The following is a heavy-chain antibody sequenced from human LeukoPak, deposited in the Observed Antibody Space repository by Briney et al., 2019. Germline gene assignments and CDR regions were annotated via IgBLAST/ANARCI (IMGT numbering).Heavy chain of an antibody. Sequence: GGSLRLSCAASGFTFSTYSMNWVRQAPGKGLEWVSSISSGSSYIYYADSVKGRFTISRDNAKNSLYLQMNSLRAEDTAMYYCARDLYCSGGSCAGYFDYWGQGNPGHRLL. CDR2: ISSGSSYI. D-gene: IGHD2-15*01. CDR3: ARDLYCSGGSCAGYFDY. J-gene: IGHJ4*02. V-gene: IGHV3-21*01. CDR1: GFTFSTYS.